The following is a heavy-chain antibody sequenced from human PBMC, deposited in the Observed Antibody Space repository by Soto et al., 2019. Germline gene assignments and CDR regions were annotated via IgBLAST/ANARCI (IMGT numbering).Heavy chain of an antibody. J-gene: IGHJ4*02. V-gene: IGHV3-74*01. CDR1: GFTFSSYW. D-gene: IGHD3-3*01. Sequence: EVQLVESGGGLVQPGGSLRLSCAASGFTFSSYWMHWVRQGPGKGLVWVSQINSDGSRTSYADSVKGRFTISRDNAKNTLYLQMNRLRAEDTAVYYCTIFGVVPPRWGQGTLVTVSS. CDR2: INSDGSRT. CDR3: TIFGVVPPR.